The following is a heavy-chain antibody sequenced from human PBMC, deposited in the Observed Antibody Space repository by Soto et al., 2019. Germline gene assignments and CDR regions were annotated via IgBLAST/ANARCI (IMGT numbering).Heavy chain of an antibody. J-gene: IGHJ6*02. Sequence: PGGSLRLSCAAAGFSFSHAWMTWVRQAPGKGLEWVGHISSRVHGATADYAAPVKGRFTISRDDSESTLYLEMNSLKTEATGIFYCTTREYYYYYYGIDAWGQGTTVTVSS. V-gene: IGHV3-15*01. CDR1: GFSFSHAW. CDR2: ISSRVHGATA. CDR3: TTREYYYYYYGIDA.